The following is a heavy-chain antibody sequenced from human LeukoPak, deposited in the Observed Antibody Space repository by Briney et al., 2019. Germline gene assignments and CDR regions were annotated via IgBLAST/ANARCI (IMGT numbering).Heavy chain of an antibody. Sequence: GASLKISCKGSGYSFTSYWIGWVRQMPGKGLEWMGIIYPGDSDTRYSPSFQGQVTMSADKSISTAYLQWSSLKASDTAMYYCARPLRYCSSTSCTTGGFDPWGQGTLVTVSS. CDR2: IYPGDSDT. J-gene: IGHJ5*02. D-gene: IGHD2-2*01. CDR1: GYSFTSYW. CDR3: ARPLRYCSSTSCTTGGFDP. V-gene: IGHV5-51*01.